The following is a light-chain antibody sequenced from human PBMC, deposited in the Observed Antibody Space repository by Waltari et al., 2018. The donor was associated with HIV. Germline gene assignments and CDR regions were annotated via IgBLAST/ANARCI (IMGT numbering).Light chain of an antibody. Sequence: QSVLPQPPSVSGAPGQRITISCPGSSSNIGARYEVYWYQQLPGTAPKLLIYGNTDRPSGVPDRFSGSKSGTSASLVITGLQAEDEADYYCQSYDSSLSGPVFGGGTKLTVV. CDR3: QSYDSSLSGPV. CDR2: GNT. V-gene: IGLV1-40*01. J-gene: IGLJ2*01. CDR1: SSNIGARYE.